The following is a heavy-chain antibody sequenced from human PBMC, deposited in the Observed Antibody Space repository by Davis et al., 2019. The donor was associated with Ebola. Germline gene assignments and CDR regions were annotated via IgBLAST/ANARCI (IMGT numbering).Heavy chain of an antibody. V-gene: IGHV1-24*01. J-gene: IGHJ5*02. CDR3: ATAGGGSGPFEA. D-gene: IGHD3-10*01. CDR2: FDPEDGET. Sequence: ASVQVTCKVSGYTLTELSMHWVRQAPGKGLEWMGGFDPEDGETIYAQKFQGRVTMTEDTSTDTAYMELSSLRSEDTAVYYCATAGGGSGPFEAWGQGTLVTVSS. CDR1: GYTLTELS.